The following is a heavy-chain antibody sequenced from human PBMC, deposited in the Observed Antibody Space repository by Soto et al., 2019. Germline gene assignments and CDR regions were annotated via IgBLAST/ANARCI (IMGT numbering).Heavy chain of an antibody. J-gene: IGHJ4*02. CDR3: ARSPAGYSYGYGADY. CDR2: IWFDGSNK. Sequence: QAGGSLRLSFAASGFTFSTYGMHWVRQAPGKGLEWVAVIWFDGSNKYYADSVKGRFTISRDNSKNTLFLQMNSLRAEDTAVYYCARSPAGYSYGYGADYWGQGTLVTVSS. V-gene: IGHV3-33*01. CDR1: GFTFSTYG. D-gene: IGHD5-18*01.